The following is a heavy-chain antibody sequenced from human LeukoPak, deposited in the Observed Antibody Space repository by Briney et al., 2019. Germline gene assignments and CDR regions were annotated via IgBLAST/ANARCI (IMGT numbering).Heavy chain of an antibody. CDR1: GGSFSGYY. CDR3: ARGGRSEYYGSASHDY. J-gene: IGHJ4*02. V-gene: IGHV4-34*01. CDR2: INHSGRI. Sequence: SETLSLTCAVYGGSFSGYYWIWIRQPPGKGLEWFGEINHSGRINYNPSLKSRVTISVDTSKNQFSLKLTSVTAADTAVYYCARGGRSEYYGSASHDYWGQGILVTVSS. D-gene: IGHD3-10*01.